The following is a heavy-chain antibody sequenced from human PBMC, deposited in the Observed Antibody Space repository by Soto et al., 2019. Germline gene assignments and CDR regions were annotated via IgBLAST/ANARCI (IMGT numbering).Heavy chain of an antibody. CDR3: ARTIAVAGTDY. J-gene: IGHJ4*02. D-gene: IGHD6-19*01. V-gene: IGHV4-39*01. CDR2: IFYSGST. CDR1: GDSISSSSYY. Sequence: QLQLQESGPGLVKPSETLSLTCAVSGDSISSSSYYWGWIRQPPGKGLEWIGSIFYSGSTYYNQSLKSRVTISVDTSKNQFSLKLSSVTAADTAVYYCARTIAVAGTDYWGQGTLVTVSS.